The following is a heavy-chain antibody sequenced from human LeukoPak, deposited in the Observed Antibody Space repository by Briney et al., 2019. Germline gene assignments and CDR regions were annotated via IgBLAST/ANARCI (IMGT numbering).Heavy chain of an antibody. D-gene: IGHD1/OR15-1a*01. V-gene: IGHV4-34*01. CDR3: ARGPRVEKSNGPLNN. CDR1: GGSFSGYY. J-gene: IGHJ4*02. Sequence: PSETLSLTCAVYGGSFSGYYWSWIRQPPGKGLEWIGEINHSGSTNYNPSLKSRVTISVDTSKNQFSLKLSSVTAADTAVYYCARGPRVEKSNGPLNNGGKETLVTVSS. CDR2: INHSGST.